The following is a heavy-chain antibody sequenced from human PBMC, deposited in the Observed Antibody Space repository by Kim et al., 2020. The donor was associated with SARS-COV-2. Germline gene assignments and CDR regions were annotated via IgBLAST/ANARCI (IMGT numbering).Heavy chain of an antibody. V-gene: IGHV3-30*04. D-gene: IGHD2-21*02. J-gene: IGHJ4*02. CDR3: ARDDSVVTPFDY. Sequence: GGSLRLSCAASGFTFSSYAMHWVRQAPGKGLEWVAVISYDGSNKYYADSVKGRFTISRDNSKNTLYLQMNSLRAEDTAVYYCARDDSVVTPFDYWGQGTLVTVSS. CDR1: GFTFSSYA. CDR2: ISYDGSNK.